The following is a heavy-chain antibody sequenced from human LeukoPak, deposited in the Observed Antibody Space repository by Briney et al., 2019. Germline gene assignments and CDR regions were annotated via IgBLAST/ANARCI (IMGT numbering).Heavy chain of an antibody. CDR1: GFTFSGYI. V-gene: IGHV3-48*01. CDR3: ARDQWLDY. CDR2: IGTSGNTI. Sequence: GGSLRLSCAASGFTFSGYIMNWVRQAPGKGLEWVSFIGTSGNTIYYADSVKGRFTVSRDNAKNSLYLQMNSLRAEGTAVYYCARDQWLDYWGQGTLVTVSS. J-gene: IGHJ4*02. D-gene: IGHD6-19*01.